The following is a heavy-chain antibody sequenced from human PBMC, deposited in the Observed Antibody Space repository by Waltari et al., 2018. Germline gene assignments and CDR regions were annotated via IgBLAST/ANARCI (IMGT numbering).Heavy chain of an antibody. CDR2: VDPEDGET. V-gene: IGHV1-69-2*01. J-gene: IGHJ4*02. Sequence: EVQLVQSGAEVKKPGATVKISCKASGYTFTDYYMHWVKQAPGKGLEWMGRVDPEDGETIYAEKFQGRVTITTDESTSTAYMELSSLRSEDTAVYYCAREGYGDFNHPFDYWGQGTLVTVSS. CDR1: GYTFTDYY. D-gene: IGHD4-17*01. CDR3: AREGYGDFNHPFDY.